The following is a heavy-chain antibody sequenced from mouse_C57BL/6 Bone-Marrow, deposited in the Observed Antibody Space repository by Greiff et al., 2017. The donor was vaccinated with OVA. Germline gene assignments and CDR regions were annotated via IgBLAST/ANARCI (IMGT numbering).Heavy chain of an antibody. CDR3: ARSITTVVATDFDV. CDR1: GFTFSSYG. J-gene: IGHJ1*03. V-gene: IGHV5-6*02. Sequence: EVKLVESGGDLVKPGGSLKLSCAASGFTFSSYGMSWVRQTPDKRLEWVATISSGGSYTYYPDSVKGRFTISRDNAKNTLYLQMSSLKSEDTAMYYCARSITTVVATDFDVWGTGTTVTVSS. CDR2: ISSGGSYT. D-gene: IGHD1-1*01.